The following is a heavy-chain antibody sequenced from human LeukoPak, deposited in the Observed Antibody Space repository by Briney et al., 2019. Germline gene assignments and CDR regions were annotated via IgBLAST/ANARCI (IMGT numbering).Heavy chain of an antibody. V-gene: IGHV3-11*04. D-gene: IGHD3-16*02. CDR1: GFIFSDYY. CDR2: ISDFGTTI. Sequence: GGSLRLSCAASGFIFSDYYMSWIRQAPGKGLEWVSYISDFGTTIKYADSVKGRFTVSRDNGKNSLYLQMNGLRAEDTAVYYCARVPKDIWGSYRYTPSDYWGQGTLVTVSS. J-gene: IGHJ4*02. CDR3: ARVPKDIWGSYRYTPSDY.